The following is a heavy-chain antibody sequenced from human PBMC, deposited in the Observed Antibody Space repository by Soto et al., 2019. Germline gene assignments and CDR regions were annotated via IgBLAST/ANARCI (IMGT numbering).Heavy chain of an antibody. Sequence: QVLLQESGPGLVKPSQTLSLTCTVSGGSISSGGYCWSWIRQHPGKGLEWIGYIYYSGSTYYNPSLKSRVTISVHTSQHQFSLRLSSVTAADTAVYYCARADYGHTDFDYWCQGTLVTVSS. D-gene: IGHD4-17*01. J-gene: IGHJ4*02. CDR2: IYYSGST. CDR3: ARADYGHTDFDY. CDR1: GGSISSGGYC. V-gene: IGHV4-31*03.